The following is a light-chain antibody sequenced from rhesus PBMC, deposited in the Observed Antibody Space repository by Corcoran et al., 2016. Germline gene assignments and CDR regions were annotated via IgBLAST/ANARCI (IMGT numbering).Light chain of an antibody. CDR2: KAS. V-gene: IGKV1-74*01. Sequence: QVTQSPSSLSASVGDRVTITCRASENVNNFLNWYQQKPGKAPKLLISKASTLQSGVPSRLSGSGSGTDYTFTISSLQPEDVASYYCQQGYGIPFTFGPGTKLDIK. CDR3: QQGYGIPFT. J-gene: IGKJ3*01. CDR1: ENVNNF.